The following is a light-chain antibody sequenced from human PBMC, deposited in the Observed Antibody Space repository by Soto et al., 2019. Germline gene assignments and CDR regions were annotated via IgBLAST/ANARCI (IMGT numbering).Light chain of an antibody. CDR3: SSYAGSYNLI. Sequence: QSALTQPPSASGSPGQSVTISCTGTSSDVGAYNYVSWYQQHPGKAPKLMIYAVNKRPSGVPDRFSGSKSGNTASLTVSGLQAEDEADYSCSSYAGSYNLIFGGGTQLTVL. CDR2: AVN. V-gene: IGLV2-8*01. J-gene: IGLJ2*01. CDR1: SSDVGAYNY.